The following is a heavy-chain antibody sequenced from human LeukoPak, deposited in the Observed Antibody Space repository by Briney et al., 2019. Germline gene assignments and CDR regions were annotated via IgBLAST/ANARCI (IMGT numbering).Heavy chain of an antibody. V-gene: IGHV3-20*01. CDR1: GFTFDDYG. CDR3: AGALNYDILTGYDY. J-gene: IGHJ4*02. D-gene: IGHD3-9*01. Sequence: GGSLRLSCAASGFTFDDYGMSWVRQAPGKGLEWVSGINWNGGSTGYADSVKGRFTISRDNAKNSLYLQMNSLRAEDTALYHCAGALNYDILTGYDYWGQGTLVTVSS. CDR2: INWNGGST.